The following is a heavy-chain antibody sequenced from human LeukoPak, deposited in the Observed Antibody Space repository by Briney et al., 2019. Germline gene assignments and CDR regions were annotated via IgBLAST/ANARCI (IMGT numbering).Heavy chain of an antibody. V-gene: IGHV2-5*02. CDR2: IYWDDDK. CDR1: GFSLSTSGVG. Sequence: SGPTLVNPTQTLTLTCTFSGFSLSTSGVGVGWIRQPPGKALEWLALIYWDDDKRYSPSLKSRLTITKDTSKNRVVLTMTNMDPVDTATYYCAHRGVYYYGSGSYSDYWGQGTLVTVSS. CDR3: AHRGVYYYGSGSYSDY. D-gene: IGHD3-10*01. J-gene: IGHJ4*02.